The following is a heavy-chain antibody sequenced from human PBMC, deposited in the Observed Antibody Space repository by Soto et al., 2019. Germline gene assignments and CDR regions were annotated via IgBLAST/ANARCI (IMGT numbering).Heavy chain of an antibody. CDR3: ARKWIQRRDWGMDV. J-gene: IGHJ6*02. D-gene: IGHD5-18*01. V-gene: IGHV3-33*01. Sequence: QVQLVESGGGVVQPGRSLRLSCAASGFTFSSYGMHWVRQAPGKGLEWVAVIWYDGSNKYYADSVKGRFTISRDNSKNTLYLQMNSLRAEDTAVYYCARKWIQRRDWGMDVWGQGTTVTVSS. CDR1: GFTFSSYG. CDR2: IWYDGSNK.